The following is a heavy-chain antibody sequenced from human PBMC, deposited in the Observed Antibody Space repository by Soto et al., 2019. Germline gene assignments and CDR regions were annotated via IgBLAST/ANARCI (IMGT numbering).Heavy chain of an antibody. CDR3: ARGRGDTAMAWYY. V-gene: IGHV4-59*01. D-gene: IGHD5-18*01. CDR2: IYYSGST. J-gene: IGHJ4*02. CDR1: GGSIGSYY. Sequence: QVQLQESGPGLVKPSETLSLTCTVSGGSIGSYYWNWIRQSPGKGLQWIGYIYYSGSTKYIPSLKSRVTISLDTSKNQFSLKLSSVTASDTAVYYCARGRGDTAMAWYYWGQGTLVTVSS.